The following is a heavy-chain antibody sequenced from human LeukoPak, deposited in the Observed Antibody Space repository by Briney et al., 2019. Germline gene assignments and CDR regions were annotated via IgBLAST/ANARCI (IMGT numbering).Heavy chain of an antibody. V-gene: IGHV1-24*01. CDR2: FDPEDGET. J-gene: IGHJ3*02. D-gene: IGHD3-10*01. CDR3: AMSSGSYRDAFDI. CDR1: GYTLTELS. Sequence: ASVTVSCKVSGYTLTELSMHWVRQAPGKGLEWMGGFDPEDGETIYAQKFQGRVTMTEDTSTDTAYMELSSLGSEDTVVYYCAMSSGSYRDAFDIWGQGTMVTVSS.